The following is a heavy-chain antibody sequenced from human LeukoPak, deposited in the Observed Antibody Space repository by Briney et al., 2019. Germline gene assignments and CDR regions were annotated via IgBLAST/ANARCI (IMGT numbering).Heavy chain of an antibody. Sequence: ASVKVTCKASGYTFTDYYMHWVRQAPGQGLVWMGWINPNSGGTNYAQKFQGRVTMTRDTSISTAYMELSRLRSDGTAVYYCARTKRGYDYGDYRFDPWGQGTLVTVSS. CDR3: ARTKRGYDYGDYRFDP. CDR2: INPNSGGT. CDR1: GYTFTDYY. J-gene: IGHJ5*02. D-gene: IGHD4-17*01. V-gene: IGHV1-2*02.